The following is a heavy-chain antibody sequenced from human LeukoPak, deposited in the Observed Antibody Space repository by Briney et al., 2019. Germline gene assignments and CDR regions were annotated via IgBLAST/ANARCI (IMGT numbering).Heavy chain of an antibody. CDR2: IYYSGST. CDR1: GGSISSYY. D-gene: IGHD2-21*02. Sequence: SETLSLICTVSGGSISSYYWSWIRQPPGKGLEWIGYIYYSGSTNYNPSLKSRVTISVDTSKNQFSLKLSSVTAADTAVYYCAGRTNCGGDCYSGYYYYYMDVWGKGTTVTISS. J-gene: IGHJ6*03. V-gene: IGHV4-59*01. CDR3: AGRTNCGGDCYSGYYYYYMDV.